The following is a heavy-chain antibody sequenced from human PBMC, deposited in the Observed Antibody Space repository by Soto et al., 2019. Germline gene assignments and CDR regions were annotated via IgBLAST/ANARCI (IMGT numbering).Heavy chain of an antibody. CDR1: GFTFSSYA. CDR2: ISGSGGST. Sequence: EVQLLESGGGLVQPGGSLRLSCAASGFTFSSYAMSWVRQAPGKGLEWVSVISGSGGSTYYADSVKGRFTISRDNSKNXLYVQMNRLRAEDTAVYYCANGQGELVAGRAWFDPWGQGTLVTVSS. J-gene: IGHJ5*02. D-gene: IGHD1-26*01. V-gene: IGHV3-23*01. CDR3: ANGQGELVAGRAWFDP.